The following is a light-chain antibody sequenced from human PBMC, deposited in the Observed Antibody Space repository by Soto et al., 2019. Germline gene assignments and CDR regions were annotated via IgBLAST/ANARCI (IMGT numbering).Light chain of an antibody. J-gene: IGLJ1*01. V-gene: IGLV1-40*01. CDR2: ANS. CDR1: SSNIVAGFD. Sequence: QSVLTQPPSVSGAPGQRVTISCTGSSSNIVAGFDVHWYQQLPGAAPKLLIYANSNRPSGVPDRFSASKSGTSASLAIIGLQAEDEADYYCHSYDSSLSGLYVFGTGTKVTVL. CDR3: HSYDSSLSGLYV.